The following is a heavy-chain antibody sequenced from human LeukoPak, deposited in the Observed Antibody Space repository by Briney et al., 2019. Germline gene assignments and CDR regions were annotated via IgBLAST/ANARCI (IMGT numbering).Heavy chain of an antibody. CDR3: ARGYSYGYPLDY. V-gene: IGHV4-4*02. J-gene: IGHJ4*02. D-gene: IGHD5-18*01. CDR2: IYHSGST. CDR1: GGSISSNNW. Sequence: ETLTLICAASGGSISSNNWWSCVRQPPGKGLEWIGEIYHSGSTNYNPSLKNRVTISVDKSKNQFSLKLSSVTAADTAVYYCARGYSYGYPLDYWGQGTLVTVSS.